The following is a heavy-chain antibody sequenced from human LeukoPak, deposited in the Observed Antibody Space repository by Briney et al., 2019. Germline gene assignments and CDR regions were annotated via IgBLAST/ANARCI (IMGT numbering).Heavy chain of an antibody. D-gene: IGHD4/OR15-4a*01. Sequence: PGGSLRPSCAASGFTFSSYGMHWVRQAPGKGLEWVAVIWYDGSNKYYADSVKGRFTISRDNSKNAVYLQMNSLRPDDTAIYHCASRQGARPLDYWGPGTPVTVSS. J-gene: IGHJ4*02. V-gene: IGHV3-33*01. CDR3: ASRQGARPLDY. CDR1: GFTFSSYG. CDR2: IWYDGSNK.